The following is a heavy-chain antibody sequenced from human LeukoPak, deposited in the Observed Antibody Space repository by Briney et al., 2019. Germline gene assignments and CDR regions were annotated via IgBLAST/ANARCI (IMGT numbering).Heavy chain of an antibody. CDR3: ARALPWGIVVVPAAIPGWFDP. D-gene: IGHD2-2*02. V-gene: IGHV4-38-2*02. Sequence: PSETLSLTCTVSGYSISSGCYWGWIRQPPGKGLEWIGSIYHSGSTYYNPSLKSRVTISVDTSKNQFSLKLSSVTAADTAVYYCARALPWGIVVVPAAIPGWFDPWGQGTLVTVSS. CDR2: IYHSGST. J-gene: IGHJ5*02. CDR1: GYSISSGCY.